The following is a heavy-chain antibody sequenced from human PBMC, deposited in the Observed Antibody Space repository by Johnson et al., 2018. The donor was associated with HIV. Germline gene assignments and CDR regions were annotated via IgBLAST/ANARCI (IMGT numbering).Heavy chain of an antibody. CDR3: ARDEGEMATVGDAFDI. Sequence: QVQLVESGGGAVQPGKSLRLACAASGFTFSGYGMHWVRQAPGKGLEWVAVISYDGSNKYYADSVKGRFTISRDNSKNTRYLKMNSLRAEDPAVYHCARDEGEMATVGDAFDIWGQGTMVTVSS. J-gene: IGHJ3*02. CDR2: ISYDGSNK. D-gene: IGHD5-24*01. V-gene: IGHV3-30*03. CDR1: GFTFSGYG.